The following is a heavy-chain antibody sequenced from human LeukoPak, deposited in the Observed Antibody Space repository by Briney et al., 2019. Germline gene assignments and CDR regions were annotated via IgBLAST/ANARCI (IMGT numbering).Heavy chain of an antibody. CDR2: INPNSGGT. CDR1: GYTFTGYY. J-gene: IGHJ6*02. D-gene: IGHD3-22*01. Sequence: ASVKVSCKASGYTFTGYYMHWVRQAPGQGLEWMGRINPNSGGTNYAQKLQGRVTMTTDTSTSTAYMELRSLRSDDTAVYYCAREVNYYDSSGYYQTFYYYGMDVWGQGTTVTVSS. V-gene: IGHV1-2*06. CDR3: AREVNYYDSSGYYQTFYYYGMDV.